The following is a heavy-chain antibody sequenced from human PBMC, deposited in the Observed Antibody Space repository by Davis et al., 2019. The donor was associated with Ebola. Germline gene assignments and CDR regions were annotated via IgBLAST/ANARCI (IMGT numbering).Heavy chain of an antibody. CDR3: ARARIAVAGTYYYYYGMDV. V-gene: IGHV3-21*01. CDR2: ISSSSSYI. D-gene: IGHD6-19*01. CDR1: GFTFSSYS. Sequence: GESLKISCAASGFTFSSYSMNWVRQAPGKGLEWVSSISSSSSYIYYADSVKGRFTISRDNAKNSLYLQMNSLRAEDTAVYYCARARIAVAGTYYYYYGMDVWGQGTTVTVSS. J-gene: IGHJ6*02.